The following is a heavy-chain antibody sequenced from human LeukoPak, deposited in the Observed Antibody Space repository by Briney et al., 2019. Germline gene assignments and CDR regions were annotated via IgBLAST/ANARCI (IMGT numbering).Heavy chain of an antibody. J-gene: IGHJ4*02. V-gene: IGHV3-30*04. CDR1: GFTFSNYA. CDR2: ISSDGFNQ. CDR3: AREAI. Sequence: GGSLRLSCAASGFTFSNYAMHWVRQAPGKGLEWVAFISSDGFNQYYADSVKGRFTISRDNSKNTMYLQMNSLRAEDTAVYYSAREAIWGQGTLVTVSS. D-gene: IGHD5-24*01.